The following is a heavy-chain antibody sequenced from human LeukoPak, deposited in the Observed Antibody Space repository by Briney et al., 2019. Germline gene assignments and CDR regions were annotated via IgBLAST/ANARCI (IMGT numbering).Heavy chain of an antibody. V-gene: IGHV3-33*01. CDR1: GFTFGSYG. D-gene: IGHD2-2*01. CDR2: IWSDASNQ. Sequence: HPGRSLRLSCAASGFTFGSYGMHWVRQAPGKGLEWVSVIWSDASNQNYADSVKGRFTISRDNSKNTLFLQMNSLTADDTAVYYCARDRASNSCFDYWGQGTLVTVSS. CDR3: ARDRASNSCFDY. J-gene: IGHJ4*02.